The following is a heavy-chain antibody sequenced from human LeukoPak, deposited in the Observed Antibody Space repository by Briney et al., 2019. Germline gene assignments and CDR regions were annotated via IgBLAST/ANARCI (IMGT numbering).Heavy chain of an antibody. Sequence: SETLSLTCTVSGGSISSYYWSWIRQPPGKGLEWIGYIYYSGSTNYNPSLKSRVTISVDTSKNQFSLKLSSVTAADTAVYYCARGGITIHLYYYYGMDVWGQGTTVTVSS. CDR2: IYYSGST. CDR1: GGSISSYY. V-gene: IGHV4-59*12. D-gene: IGHD3-3*01. CDR3: ARGGITIHLYYYYGMDV. J-gene: IGHJ6*02.